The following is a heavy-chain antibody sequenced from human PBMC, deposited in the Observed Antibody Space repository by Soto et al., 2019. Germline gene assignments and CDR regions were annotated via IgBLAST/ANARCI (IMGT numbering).Heavy chain of an antibody. Sequence: GGSPILPCAAPGFTFSSYWMSWVRQAPGKGPEWVANIKQDGSEKYYVDSVKGRFTISRDNAKNSLSLQMNSLRAEDTAVYYCARDKYYDSSGFLDYWGQGTLVTVSS. D-gene: IGHD3-22*01. V-gene: IGHV3-7*03. J-gene: IGHJ4*02. CDR2: IKQDGSEK. CDR1: GFTFSSYW. CDR3: ARDKYYDSSGFLDY.